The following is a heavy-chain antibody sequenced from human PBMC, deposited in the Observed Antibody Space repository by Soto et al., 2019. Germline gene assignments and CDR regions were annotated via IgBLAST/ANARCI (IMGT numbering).Heavy chain of an antibody. CDR3: ASEYCSGGSCYYYGMDV. D-gene: IGHD2-15*01. V-gene: IGHV3-33*01. J-gene: IGHJ6*02. Sequence: QVQLVESGGGVVQPGRSLRLSCAASGFTFSNYGMHWVRQAPGKGLEWVAVIWYDGSNKYYADSVKARFTISRDNSKNTLYLQMNSLRAEGTAVYYCASEYCSGGSCYYYGMDVWGQGTTVSVSS. CDR1: GFTFSNYG. CDR2: IWYDGSNK.